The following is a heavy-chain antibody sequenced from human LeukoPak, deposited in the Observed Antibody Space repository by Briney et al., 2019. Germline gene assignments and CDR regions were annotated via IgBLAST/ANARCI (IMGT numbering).Heavy chain of an antibody. J-gene: IGHJ4*02. CDR3: AKDRGSTVTTVDY. Sequence: GGSLRLSCAASGFTFSSYAMSWVRQAPGKGLEWVSAISGSGGSTYYADSVKGRFTISRDNSKNSLYLQMSSLRAEDTAVYYCAKDRGSTVTTVDYWGQGTLVTVSS. D-gene: IGHD4-17*01. CDR2: ISGSGGST. CDR1: GFTFSSYA. V-gene: IGHV3-23*01.